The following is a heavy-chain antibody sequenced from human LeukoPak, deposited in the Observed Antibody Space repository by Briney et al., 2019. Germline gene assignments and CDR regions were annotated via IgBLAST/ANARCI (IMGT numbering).Heavy chain of an antibody. CDR2: IKSKTDGGTT. Sequence: GGSLRLSCAASGFTFSNAWMSWVRQAPGKGLEWVGRIKSKTDGGTTDHAAPMKGRFTISRDDSKNPLYLQMNSLKTEDTAVYYCTTVRRYCSGGSCYSNYWGQGTLVTVSS. CDR1: GFTFSNAW. CDR3: TTVRRYCSGGSCYSNY. D-gene: IGHD2-15*01. V-gene: IGHV3-15*01. J-gene: IGHJ4*02.